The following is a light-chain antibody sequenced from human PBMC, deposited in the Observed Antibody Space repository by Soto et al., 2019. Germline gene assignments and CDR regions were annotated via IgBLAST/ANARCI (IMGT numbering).Light chain of an antibody. V-gene: IGKV3-15*01. Sequence: IVMTQSPATLSVSPGEPATLSCRASQSISTELAWYQQNPGQPPRLLIYSASTRATGVPARFTGSGSGSEFTLTIRWLQSEDFAVYYCQQGHNWPLTFGQGTRLEI. CDR2: SAS. CDR1: QSISTE. CDR3: QQGHNWPLT. J-gene: IGKJ2*01.